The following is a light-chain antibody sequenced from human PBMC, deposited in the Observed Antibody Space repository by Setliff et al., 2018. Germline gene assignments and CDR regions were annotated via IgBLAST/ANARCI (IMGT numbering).Light chain of an antibody. Sequence: ALTQPPSASGSPGQSVTISCTGTSSDIGDYNYVSWYQQHPDKAPKLMIYEVSKRPSGVPDRFSGSKSGNTASLTVSGLQAEDEADYYCSSYTTSSLRVFGGGTKVTVL. CDR2: EVS. CDR3: SSYTTSSLRV. V-gene: IGLV2-8*01. J-gene: IGLJ2*01. CDR1: SSDIGDYNY.